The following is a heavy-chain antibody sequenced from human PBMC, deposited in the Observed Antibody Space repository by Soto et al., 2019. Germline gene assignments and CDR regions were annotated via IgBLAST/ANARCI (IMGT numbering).Heavy chain of an antibody. Sequence: GGSLRLSCAASGFTFSSYAMSWVLQAPGKXLEWVSAISGSGGSTYYADFVKGRFTISRDNSKNTLYLQMNSLRAEDTAVYYCAKEGFRYYYDSSGYYYDYWGQGTLVTVSS. V-gene: IGHV3-23*01. CDR1: GFTFSSYA. J-gene: IGHJ4*02. D-gene: IGHD3-22*01. CDR3: AKEGFRYYYDSSGYYYDY. CDR2: ISGSGGST.